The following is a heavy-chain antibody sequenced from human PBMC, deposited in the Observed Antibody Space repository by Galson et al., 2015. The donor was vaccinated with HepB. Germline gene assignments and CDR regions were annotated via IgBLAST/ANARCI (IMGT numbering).Heavy chain of an antibody. V-gene: IGHV3-53*01. CDR1: GFTVSSNY. CDR3: ARASAYYDILTGYYPYYGMDV. D-gene: IGHD3-9*01. J-gene: IGHJ6*02. CDR2: IYSGGST. Sequence: SLRLSCAASGFTVSSNYMSWVRQAPGKGLEWVSVIYSGGSTYYADSVKGRFTISRDNSKNTLYLQMNSLRAEDTAVYYCARASAYYDILTGYYPYYGMDVWGQGTTVTVSS.